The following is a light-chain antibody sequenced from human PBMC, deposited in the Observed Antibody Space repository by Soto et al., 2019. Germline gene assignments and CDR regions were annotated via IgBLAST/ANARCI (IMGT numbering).Light chain of an antibody. Sequence: QSVLTQPPSASGTPGQRVTISCSGSSSNIGSNYAYWYQQLPGTAPKLLIYRNNQRPSGVPDRFSGSKSGTSASLAISGLRSEDEADYYCAVWDDSLSGFYVFGTGTKVTVL. CDR1: SSNIGSNY. CDR2: RNN. CDR3: AVWDDSLSGFYV. J-gene: IGLJ1*01. V-gene: IGLV1-47*01.